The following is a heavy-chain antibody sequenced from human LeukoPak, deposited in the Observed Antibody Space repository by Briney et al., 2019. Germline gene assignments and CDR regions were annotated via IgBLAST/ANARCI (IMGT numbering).Heavy chain of an antibody. D-gene: IGHD3-10*01. CDR1: GFTFSSYS. V-gene: IGHV3-48*02. CDR3: ARLQGGSSGSYYNEDDY. Sequence: GGSLRLPCAASGFTFSSYSMNWVRHAPGKGLEWVSYISSSSSTIYYADSVKGRFTISRDNAKNSLYLQMNSLRDEDTAVYYCARLQGGSSGSYYNEDDYWGQGTLVTVSS. CDR2: ISSSSSTI. J-gene: IGHJ4*02.